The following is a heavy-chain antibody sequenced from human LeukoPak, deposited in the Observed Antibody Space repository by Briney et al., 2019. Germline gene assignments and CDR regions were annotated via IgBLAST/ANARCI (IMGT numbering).Heavy chain of an antibody. V-gene: IGHV4-38-2*02. Sequence: SETLSLTCTVSGYSISSGYYWGWIRQPPGKGLEWIGSIYYSGSTYYNPSLKSRVTVSVDTSKNQFSLKLSSVTAADTAVYYCAPVLRYCSSTSCSDFDYWGQGTLVTVSS. J-gene: IGHJ4*02. D-gene: IGHD2-2*01. CDR1: GYSISSGYY. CDR2: IYYSGST. CDR3: APVLRYCSSTSCSDFDY.